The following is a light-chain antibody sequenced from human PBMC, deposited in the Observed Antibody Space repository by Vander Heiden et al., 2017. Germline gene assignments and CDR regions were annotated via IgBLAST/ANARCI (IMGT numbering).Light chain of an antibody. V-gene: IGLV3-1*01. CDR1: KLGDKY. CDR2: QDS. Sequence: SYELTQPPSVSVSPGQTASITCSGDKLGDKYACWYQQKPGQSPVLVIYQDSKRPSGIPERFSGSNSGNTATLTISGTQAMDEADYYCQAWDSSTAHVVFGGGTKLTGL. CDR3: QAWDSSTAHVV. J-gene: IGLJ2*01.